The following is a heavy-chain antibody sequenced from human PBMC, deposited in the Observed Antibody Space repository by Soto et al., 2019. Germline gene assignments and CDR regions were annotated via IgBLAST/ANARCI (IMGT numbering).Heavy chain of an antibody. CDR2: IASDGSPT. CDR3: ARGASGYGNFDY. CDR1: GFTFSSYW. J-gene: IGHJ4*02. V-gene: IGHV3-74*01. Sequence: EVQLVESGGGLVQPGGSLRLSCTASGFTFSSYWMHWVRPAPGKGLVWVSRIASDGSPTNYADFVKGRFTISRDNAKNTLYRQMNSLRVEDTAVYYCARGASGYGNFDYWGQGTLVTVSS. D-gene: IGHD5-12*01.